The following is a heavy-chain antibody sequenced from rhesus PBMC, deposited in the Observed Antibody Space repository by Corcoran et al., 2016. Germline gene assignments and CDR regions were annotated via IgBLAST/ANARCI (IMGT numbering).Heavy chain of an antibody. D-gene: IGHD2-21*01. V-gene: IGHV3-178*01. CDR1: GFPFSDYS. CDR3: AREGVATFDAFDF. J-gene: IGHJ3*01. Sequence: EVKLVEAGGGLAKPGGSLSLSCAASGFPFSDYSMARVRKAPGKGLEWVSRISNGGGSTWYADSVKGRFTISRENAKNTLYLQMNSLRAEDTAVYYCAREGVATFDAFDFWGQGLRVTVSS. CDR2: ISNGGGST.